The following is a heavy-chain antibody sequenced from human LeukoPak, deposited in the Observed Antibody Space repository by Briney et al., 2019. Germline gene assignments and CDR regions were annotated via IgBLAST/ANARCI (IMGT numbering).Heavy chain of an antibody. J-gene: IGHJ4*02. CDR1: GFTFSSYS. D-gene: IGHD6-6*01. Sequence: GGSLRLSCAASGFTFSSYSMNWVRQAPGKGLEWVSSISSSSSYIYYADSVKGRFTISRDNGKNSLYLQMNSLRAEDTAVYYCARGGPGSPNSSSSDYWGQGTLVTVSS. CDR3: ARGGPGSPNSSSSDY. V-gene: IGHV3-21*01. CDR2: ISSSSSYI.